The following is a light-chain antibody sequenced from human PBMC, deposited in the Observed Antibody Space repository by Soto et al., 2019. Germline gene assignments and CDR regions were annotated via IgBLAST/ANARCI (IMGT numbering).Light chain of an antibody. J-gene: IGLJ3*02. CDR1: SSDVGGFRY. V-gene: IGLV2-14*01. CDR2: EVR. Sequence: QSALTQPASVSGSPGQSITISCTGTSSDVGGFRYVPWYQQHPGNSPKLMIYEVRNRPLGISNRFSGSKSGNTASLTISGLQSEDEADYYCISYTTSNTWVFGGGTKLTVL. CDR3: ISYTTSNTWV.